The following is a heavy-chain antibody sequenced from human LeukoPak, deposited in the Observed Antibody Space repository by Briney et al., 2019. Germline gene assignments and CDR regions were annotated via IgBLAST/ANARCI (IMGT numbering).Heavy chain of an antibody. J-gene: IGHJ4*02. CDR3: AGGVSY. CDR1: GFSFSTFW. V-gene: IGHV3-7*04. Sequence: PGGSLRLSCTASGFSFSTFWMNWVRQAPGKGVEWVANIKHDGSVKYYVDSVKGRFTISRDHAMQSLYLQMNSLRAEDTAVYYCAGGVSYWGRGTLVTVSS. CDR2: IKHDGSVK.